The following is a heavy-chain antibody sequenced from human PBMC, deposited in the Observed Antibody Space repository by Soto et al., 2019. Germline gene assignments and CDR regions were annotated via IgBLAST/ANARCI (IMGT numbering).Heavy chain of an antibody. CDR3: ARDRPTLSKRARDYYYAMDV. CDR1: GYTFITYG. D-gene: IGHD1-26*01. CDR2: ISSYNGNT. V-gene: IGHV1-18*01. J-gene: IGHJ6*02. Sequence: QVQLVRSGAEVKKPGASVKVSCKASGYTFITYGISWVRQAPGQGLEWMGWISSYNGNTNYAQKLQGRVTMTTDTSTTTSYMELRSLRSDDTAVYYCARDRPTLSKRARDYYYAMDVWGQVTTVTVSS.